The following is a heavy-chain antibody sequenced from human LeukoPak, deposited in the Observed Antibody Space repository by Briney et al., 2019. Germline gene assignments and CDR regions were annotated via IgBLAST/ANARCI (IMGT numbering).Heavy chain of an antibody. J-gene: IGHJ6*03. CDR1: GYSFTSYW. V-gene: IGHV5-51*01. CDR3: ARLGYQLLNYYYYYYMDV. CDR2: TYPGDSET. Sequence: GEPLKISCKGSGYSFTSYWIGWVRQMPGKGLEWMGITYPGDSETRYSPSFQGQVTISADKSISTAYLQWSSLKASDTAMCYCARLGYQLLNYYYYYYMDVWGKGTTVTVSS. D-gene: IGHD2-2*01.